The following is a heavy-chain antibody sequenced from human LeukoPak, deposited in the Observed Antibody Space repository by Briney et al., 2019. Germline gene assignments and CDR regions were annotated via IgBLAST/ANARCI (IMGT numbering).Heavy chain of an antibody. CDR3: ARRRGGDYGMYYYYYMDV. J-gene: IGHJ6*03. Sequence: SETLSLTCTVSSGSVTNYYWSWIRQPPGKGLEWIGFIYYSGNTNYNPSLKSRVTISVDTSKNQFSLKLSSVTAADTAVYYCARRRGGDYGMYYYYYMDVWGKGTTVTVSS. CDR2: IYYSGNT. D-gene: IGHD4-17*01. V-gene: IGHV4-59*02. CDR1: SGSVTNYY.